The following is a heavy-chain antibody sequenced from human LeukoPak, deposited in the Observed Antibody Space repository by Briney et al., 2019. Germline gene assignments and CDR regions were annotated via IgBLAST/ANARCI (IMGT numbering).Heavy chain of an antibody. CDR2: IGPTGFDR. D-gene: IGHD2-15*01. CDR1: GLTFSTSG. J-gene: IGHJ4*02. Sequence: KPGGSLRLSCTASGLTFSTSGFNWVRQAPGKGLEWVASIGPTGFDRYHADSVKGRFTISRDNAKNSLYLKMNSLRAEDTAVYYCARSVPRRSSCYSYWGQGTLVTVSS. CDR3: ARSVPRRSSCYSY. V-gene: IGHV3-21*01.